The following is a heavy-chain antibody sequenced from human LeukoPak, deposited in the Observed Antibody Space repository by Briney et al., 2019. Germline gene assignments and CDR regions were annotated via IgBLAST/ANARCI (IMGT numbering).Heavy chain of an antibody. CDR2: IYPGDSDT. V-gene: IGHV5-51*01. Sequence: GESLKISCTGSGYSFTSYCIGWVRQMRGKGLEWMGIIYPGDSDTRYSPSFPGQVTISAHKSIRTTYLQWSSLKAADTAMYYCAILATASDAFDIWGQGTMVTVSS. CDR3: AILATASDAFDI. D-gene: IGHD1-14*01. CDR1: GYSFTSYC. J-gene: IGHJ3*02.